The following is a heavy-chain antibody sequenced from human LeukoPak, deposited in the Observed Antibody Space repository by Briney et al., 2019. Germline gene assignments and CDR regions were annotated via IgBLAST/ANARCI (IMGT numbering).Heavy chain of an antibody. CDR3: AKDRSPSGSYGIYYYYYGMDV. Sequence: GSLRLSCAASGFTFSSYAMHWVRQAPGKGLEWVAVISYDGSNKYYADSVKGRFTISRDNSKNTLYLQMNSLRAEDTAVYYCAKDRSPSGSYGIYYYYYGMDVWGQGTTVTVSS. J-gene: IGHJ6*02. D-gene: IGHD1-26*01. V-gene: IGHV3-30-3*01. CDR2: ISYDGSNK. CDR1: GFTFSSYA.